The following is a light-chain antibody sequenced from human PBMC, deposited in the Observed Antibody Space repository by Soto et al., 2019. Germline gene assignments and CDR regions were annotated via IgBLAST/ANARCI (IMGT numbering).Light chain of an antibody. V-gene: IGLV1-40*01. CDR2: GNS. CDR1: SSNIGAGYD. CDR3: QSYDSSHVV. Sequence: QSVLTQPPSVSGAPGQRVTISGTGSSSNIGAGYDVHWYQQLPGTAPKLLIYGNSDRPSGVPDRFSGSKSGTSASLAITGLQAEDEADYYCQSYDSSHVVFGGWTKLTVL. J-gene: IGLJ2*01.